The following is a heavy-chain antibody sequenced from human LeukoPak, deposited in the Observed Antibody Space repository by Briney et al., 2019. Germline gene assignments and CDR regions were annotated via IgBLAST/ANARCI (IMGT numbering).Heavy chain of an antibody. CDR1: GFTFSRYW. V-gene: IGHV3-7*05. J-gene: IGHJ4*02. Sequence: PGGSLRLSCAASGFTFSRYWMSWVRQAPGKGLEWVATIKQDGSEKYYVDSVKGRFTISRDNAKNSLYLQMNSLRAEDTAVYYRAREAQQHYYFDYWGQGTLVTVSS. D-gene: IGHD6-13*01. CDR3: AREAQQHYYFDY. CDR2: IKQDGSEK.